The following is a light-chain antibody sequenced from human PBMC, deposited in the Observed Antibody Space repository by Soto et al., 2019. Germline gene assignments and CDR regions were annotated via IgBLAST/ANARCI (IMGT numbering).Light chain of an antibody. Sequence: DIQMTQSPSSLSASVGDRFTITCRASQSISSYLNWYQQKPGKAPKLLIYAASSLQSGVPSRFSGSWSGTDFTLTISSLQPEDFATYYGQQSYSTPLTFGPGTKVDIK. CDR3: QQSYSTPLT. J-gene: IGKJ3*01. CDR1: QSISSY. V-gene: IGKV1-39*01. CDR2: AAS.